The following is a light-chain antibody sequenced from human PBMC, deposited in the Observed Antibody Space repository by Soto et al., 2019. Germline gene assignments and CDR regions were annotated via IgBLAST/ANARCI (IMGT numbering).Light chain of an antibody. CDR2: DAS. CDR3: QQRSSWPSLT. J-gene: IGKJ4*01. Sequence: EIVLTQSPATLSLSPGERATLSCRASQSVSSFLAWYQHKPGQAPRLLIYDASNRATGIPDRFSGSGSGTDFTLTISSLEPEDFAVYYCQQRSSWPSLTFGGGTKVDIK. CDR1: QSVSSF. V-gene: IGKV3-11*01.